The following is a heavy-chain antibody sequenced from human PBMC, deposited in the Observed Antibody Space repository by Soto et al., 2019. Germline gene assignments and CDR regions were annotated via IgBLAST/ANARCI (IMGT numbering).Heavy chain of an antibody. D-gene: IGHD6-13*01. V-gene: IGHV3-33*01. CDR2: IWYDGSNK. CDR3: ARAAAGNSPFDY. Sequence: QVQPVESGGGVVQPGRSLRLSCAASGFTFSNYGMHWVRQAPGKGLEWVAVIWYDGSNKYYADSVKGRFTISRDNSKNTLYLQMDSLRAEDTAVYYCARAAAGNSPFDYWGQGTLVTVSS. J-gene: IGHJ4*02. CDR1: GFTFSNYG.